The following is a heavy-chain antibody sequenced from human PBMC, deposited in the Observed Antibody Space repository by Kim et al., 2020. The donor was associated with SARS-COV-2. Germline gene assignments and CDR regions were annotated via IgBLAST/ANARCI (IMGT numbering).Heavy chain of an antibody. CDR3: ARGGFDI. CDR1: GFTLSRSK. CDR2: IIGDGSDT. J-gene: IGHJ3*02. V-gene: IGHV3-74*01. Sequence: GGSLRLSCAASGFTLSRSKMHWVRQAPGKGLVWVSRIIGDGSDTTYADSVKGRFTISRDNAKNTLYLQMNSLRVEDTAVYYCARGGFDIWGQGTMVTASS.